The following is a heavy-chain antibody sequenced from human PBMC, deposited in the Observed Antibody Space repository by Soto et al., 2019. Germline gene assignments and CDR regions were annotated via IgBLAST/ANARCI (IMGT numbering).Heavy chain of an antibody. J-gene: IGHJ4*02. V-gene: IGHV1-18*01. CDR2: ISAYNGNT. Sequence: EASVKVSCKASGYTFTSYGISWVRQAPGQGLEWMGWISAYNGNTNYAQKLQGRVTMTTDTSTSTAYMELRSLRSDDTAVYYCARDAIAVAGTTNDYWGQGTLVTVSS. CDR1: GYTFTSYG. CDR3: ARDAIAVAGTTNDY. D-gene: IGHD6-19*01.